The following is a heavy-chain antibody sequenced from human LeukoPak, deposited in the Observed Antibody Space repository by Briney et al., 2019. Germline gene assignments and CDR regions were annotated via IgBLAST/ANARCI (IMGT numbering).Heavy chain of an antibody. V-gene: IGHV5-51*01. CDR2: IYPGDSDT. D-gene: IGHD6-19*01. J-gene: IGHJ6*03. Sequence: GESLKISCKGSGYSFTSYWIGWVRQMPGKGLEWMGIIYPGDSDTRYSPSFQGQVTISADKSISTAYLQWSSLKASDTAMYYCARRAVAGNRYYYYYMGVWGKGTTVTISS. CDR1: GYSFTSYW. CDR3: ARRAVAGNRYYYYYMGV.